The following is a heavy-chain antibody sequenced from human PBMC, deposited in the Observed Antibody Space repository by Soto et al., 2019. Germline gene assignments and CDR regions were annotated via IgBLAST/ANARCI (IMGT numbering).Heavy chain of an antibody. CDR1: GYTFTSYY. D-gene: IGHD3-16*01. V-gene: IGHV1-46*03. Sequence: ASVEVSCKASGYTFTSYYMHWVRRAPGQGLEWMGIINPSGGSTSYAQKFQGRVTMTRDTSTSTVYMELSSLRSEDTAVYYCAIAVSTLGSPFDYWGQGTLVTVSS. CDR2: INPSGGST. J-gene: IGHJ4*02. CDR3: AIAVSTLGSPFDY.